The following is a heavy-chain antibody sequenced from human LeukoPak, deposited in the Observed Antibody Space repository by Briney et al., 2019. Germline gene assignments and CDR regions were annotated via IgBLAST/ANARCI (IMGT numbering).Heavy chain of an antibody. J-gene: IGHJ4*02. V-gene: IGHV5-51*01. D-gene: IGHD3-22*01. CDR3: ARQGSYDNSGYSFDY. CDR2: IYPGNADA. Sequence: GESLKISCKASGYSLIDHWIGWVRQMPGKGLDWMGIIYPGNADATYSPSFQGQVTISADKSTTTVYLQWSSLKASDTAMYYCARQGSYDNSGYSFDYWGQGTLVTVSS. CDR1: GYSLIDHW.